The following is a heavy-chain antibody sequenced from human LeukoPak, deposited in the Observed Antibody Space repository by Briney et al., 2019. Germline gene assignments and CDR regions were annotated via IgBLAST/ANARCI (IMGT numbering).Heavy chain of an antibody. CDR1: GFTFDDYA. D-gene: IGHD3-3*01. Sequence: GGSLRLSCAASGFTFDDYAMHWVRQAPGKGLEWVSGISWNSGSIGYADSVKGRFTISRDNARNSLCLQMSSLRAEDTAVYYCATDRGWRTSGYYLYYFEYWGQGTLVTFSS. CDR3: ATDRGWRTSGYYLYYFEY. J-gene: IGHJ4*02. CDR2: ISWNSGSI. V-gene: IGHV3-9*01.